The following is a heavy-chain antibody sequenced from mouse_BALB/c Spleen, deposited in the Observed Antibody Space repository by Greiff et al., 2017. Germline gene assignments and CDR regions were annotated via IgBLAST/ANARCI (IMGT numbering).Heavy chain of an antibody. Sequence: EVNVVESGGGLVQPGGSRKLSCAASGFTFSSFGMHWVRQAPEKGLEWVAYISSGSSTIYYADTVKGRFTISRDNPKNTLFLQMTSLRSEDTAMYYCARGSYGNYYAMDYWGQGTSVTVSS. CDR3: ARGSYGNYYAMDY. J-gene: IGHJ4*01. D-gene: IGHD2-1*01. CDR2: ISSGSSTI. V-gene: IGHV5-17*02. CDR1: GFTFSSFG.